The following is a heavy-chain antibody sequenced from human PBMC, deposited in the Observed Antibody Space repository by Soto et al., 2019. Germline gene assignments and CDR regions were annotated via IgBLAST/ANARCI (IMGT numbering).Heavy chain of an antibody. D-gene: IGHD3-22*01. J-gene: IGHJ4*02. CDR1: GFTFSNFA. CDR2: ISGSGGDT. CDR3: AKDSDYYDSSGYPQPFDY. Sequence: GGSLRLSCAVSGFTFSNFAMGWVRQAPGKGLEWVSAISGSGGDTWYKDSVEGRFTISRDNSKNTLYLQMNSLRAEDTAVYYCAKDSDYYDSSGYPQPFDYWGQGTLVTVSS. V-gene: IGHV3-23*01.